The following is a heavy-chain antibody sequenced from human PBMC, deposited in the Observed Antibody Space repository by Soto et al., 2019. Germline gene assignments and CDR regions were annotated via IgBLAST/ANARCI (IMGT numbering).Heavy chain of an antibody. D-gene: IGHD3-10*01. J-gene: IGHJ6*02. CDR3: AKYGSGSPDYHYGMDV. CDR2: ISGGGGST. V-gene: IGHV3-23*01. Sequence: GGSLRLSCAASGFTFSTYAMSWVRQAPGKGLEWVSGISGGGGSTYYADSVKGRFTISRDNSKNTLYLQMNSLRAEDTAVYYCAKYGSGSPDYHYGMDVWGQGTTVTVSS. CDR1: GFTFSTYA.